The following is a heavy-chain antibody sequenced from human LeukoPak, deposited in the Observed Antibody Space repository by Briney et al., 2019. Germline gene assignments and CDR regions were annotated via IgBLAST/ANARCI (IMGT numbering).Heavy chain of an antibody. J-gene: IGHJ4*02. D-gene: IGHD1-26*01. CDR3: ATVYSGSCYFDY. CDR2: FIPIFRAA. CDR1: GGTFSSDA. V-gene: IGHV1-69*13. Sequence: GASVKVSCKASGGTFSSDAISWVRQAPGQGLEWVGVFIPIFRAANYAQELQGRVTITANESASAVYMELSSLRSDDTAVYYCATVYSGSCYFDYWGQGTLVTVSS.